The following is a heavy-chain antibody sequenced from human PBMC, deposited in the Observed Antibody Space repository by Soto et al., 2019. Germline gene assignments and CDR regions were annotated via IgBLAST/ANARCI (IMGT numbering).Heavy chain of an antibody. CDR3: ARVPNPFRLKIGYEDAFDF. CDR2: INQDGSDK. V-gene: IGHV3-7*02. D-gene: IGHD5-12*01. J-gene: IGHJ3*01. Sequence: GGSLRLSCVASGITLSSSWMTWVRQAPGKGLEWVANINQDGSDKYYAVSVKSRITINPDTSKNQFSLQLNSVTPEDTAVYYCARVPNPFRLKIGYEDAFDFWGQGTMVTVSS. CDR1: GITLSSSW.